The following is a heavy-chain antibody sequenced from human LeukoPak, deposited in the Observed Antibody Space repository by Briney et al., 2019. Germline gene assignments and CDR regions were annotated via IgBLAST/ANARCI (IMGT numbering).Heavy chain of an antibody. CDR2: IGGGIGST. CDR3: VKDFVVVPGLVNYFDY. D-gene: IGHD2-2*01. J-gene: IGHJ4*02. CDR1: GFTFSNYA. V-gene: IGHV3-23*01. Sequence: PGGSLRLSCEASGFTFSNYAMSWVRQGPGKGLEWVSAIGGGIGSTFYTDSVKGRFTISRDNSKNTLSLQMNSLRVEDTAVYYCVKDFVVVPGLVNYFDYWGQGTLVTVSS.